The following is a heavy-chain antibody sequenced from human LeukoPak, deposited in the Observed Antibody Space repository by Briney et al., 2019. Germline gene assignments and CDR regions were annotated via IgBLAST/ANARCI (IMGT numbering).Heavy chain of an antibody. V-gene: IGHV1-2*02. CDR3: ARAHGDYTNWFDP. J-gene: IGHJ5*02. CDR2: IKPNSGGT. CDR1: GYTFTGYY. Sequence: ASVKDSCKASGYTFTGYYMHWVRQAPGQGLEWMGWIKPNSGGTNYAQKFQGRVTMTRDTSISTAYMELSRLRSDDTAMYYCARAHGDYTNWFDPWGQGTLVTVSS. D-gene: IGHD4-17*01.